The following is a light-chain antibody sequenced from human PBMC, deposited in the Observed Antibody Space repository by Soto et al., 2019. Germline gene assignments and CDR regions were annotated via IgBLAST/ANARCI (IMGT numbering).Light chain of an antibody. J-gene: IGKJ3*01. CDR2: LGS. CDR3: MQGLQIPLT. V-gene: IGKV2-28*01. CDR1: QSLLNSNGNNH. Sequence: DIVMTQSPLSLPVTPGEPASISCGSSQSLLNSNGNNHLNWYLQKPGQSPQLLIYLGSNRASGVPDRFSGSGSGTDFTLKISIVEAEDVGVYYCMQGLQIPLTFGPGTKVDIK.